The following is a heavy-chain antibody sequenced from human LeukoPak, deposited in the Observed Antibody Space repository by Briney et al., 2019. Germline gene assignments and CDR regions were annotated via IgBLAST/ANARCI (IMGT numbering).Heavy chain of an antibody. CDR2: ISSSSSYI. V-gene: IGHV3-21*01. Sequence: GGSLRLSCAASGFTFSSYSMNWVRQAPGKGLEWVSSISSSSSYIYYADSVKGRFTISRDNAKNSLYLQMNSLRAEDTAVYYCARGLIGGVENWFDPWGQGTLVTVST. CDR1: GFTFSSYS. CDR3: ARGLIGGVENWFDP. J-gene: IGHJ5*02. D-gene: IGHD3-16*01.